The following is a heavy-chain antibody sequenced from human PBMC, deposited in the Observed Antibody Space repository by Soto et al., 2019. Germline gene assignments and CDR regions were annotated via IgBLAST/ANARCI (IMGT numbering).Heavy chain of an antibody. CDR3: VKWNPSNGDRLPFTGFDF. V-gene: IGHV3-23*01. Sequence: PGSSLRLSCLGSGFTFSDSVMAWVRQAPGKGLEWLSVMSGDGRTRYELSVTGRFTISRDNSKNTLYLQMRSLRAEDAAAYYCVKWNPSNGDRLPFTGFDFWGQGTQVTVSS. CDR1: GFTFSDSV. J-gene: IGHJ4*02. CDR2: MSGDGRT. D-gene: IGHD4-17*01.